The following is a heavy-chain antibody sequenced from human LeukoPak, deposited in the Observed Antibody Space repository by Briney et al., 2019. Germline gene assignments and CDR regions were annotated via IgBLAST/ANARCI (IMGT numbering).Heavy chain of an antibody. J-gene: IGHJ6*03. CDR1: GGSISSGSYY. CDR3: AREREPGGSYYYYMDV. CDR2: IYTSGST. V-gene: IGHV4-61*02. D-gene: IGHD1-26*01. Sequence: SETLSLTCTVSGGSISSGSYYWSWIRQPAGEGLEWIGRIYTSGSTNYNPSLKSRVTISVDTSKNQFSLKLSSVTAADTALYYCAREREPGGSYYYYMDVWGKGTTVTVSS.